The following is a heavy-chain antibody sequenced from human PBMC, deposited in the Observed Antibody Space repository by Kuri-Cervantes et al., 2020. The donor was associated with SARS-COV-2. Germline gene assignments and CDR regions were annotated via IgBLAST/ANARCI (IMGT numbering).Heavy chain of an antibody. Sequence: ASVKVSCKASGYTFASYGISWVRQAPGQGLEWMGWISAYNGNTNYAQKLQGRATMTTDTSTSTAYMELRSLRSDDTAVYYCARDKDFWSGPGVNWFDPWGQGTLVTVSS. CDR2: ISAYNGNT. J-gene: IGHJ5*02. V-gene: IGHV1-18*01. CDR3: ARDKDFWSGPGVNWFDP. D-gene: IGHD3-3*01. CDR1: GYTFASYG.